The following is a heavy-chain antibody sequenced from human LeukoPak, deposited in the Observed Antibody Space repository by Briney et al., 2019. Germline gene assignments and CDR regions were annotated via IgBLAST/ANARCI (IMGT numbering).Heavy chain of an antibody. D-gene: IGHD5-18*01. V-gene: IGHV4-39*07. J-gene: IGHJ6*03. Sequence: PSETLSLTCTVSGGSISSSSYYWGWIRQPPGKGLEWIGSIYYSGSTYYNPSLKSRVTISVDTSKNQFSLKLSSVTAADTAVYYCARDYSRGYIYGDYYYMDVWGKGTTVTVSS. CDR2: IYYSGST. CDR1: GGSISSSSYY. CDR3: ARDYSRGYIYGDYYYMDV.